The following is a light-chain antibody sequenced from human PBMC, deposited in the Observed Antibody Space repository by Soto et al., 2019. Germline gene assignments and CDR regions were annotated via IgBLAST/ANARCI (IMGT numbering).Light chain of an antibody. Sequence: QSALTQPASVSGSPGQSITISCTGTSSDVGGYNFVSWYQQYPGKAPKLMIYEVSNRPSGVSNRFSGSKSGNTASLTISGLQAEDESDYYCGTWDISLRGVVFGGGTKLTVL. V-gene: IGLV2-14*01. CDR2: EVS. J-gene: IGLJ2*01. CDR1: SSDVGGYNF. CDR3: GTWDISLRGVV.